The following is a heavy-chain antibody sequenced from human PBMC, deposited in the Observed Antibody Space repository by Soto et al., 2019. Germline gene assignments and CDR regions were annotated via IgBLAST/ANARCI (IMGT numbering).Heavy chain of an antibody. CDR2: IDPSDSYT. D-gene: IGHD6-13*01. J-gene: IGHJ6*02. CDR3: ALGYSSSPRGGYYYYGMDV. CDR1: GYSFTSYW. Sequence: PGESLKISCKGSGYSFTSYWISWVRQMPGKGLEWMGRIDPSDSYTNYSPSFQGHVTISADKSISTAYLQWSSLKASDTAMCYCALGYSSSPRGGYYYYGMDVWGQGTTVTVSS. V-gene: IGHV5-10-1*01.